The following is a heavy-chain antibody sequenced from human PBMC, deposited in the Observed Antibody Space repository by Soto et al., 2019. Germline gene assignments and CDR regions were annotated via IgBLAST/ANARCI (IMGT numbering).Heavy chain of an antibody. CDR1: GFTFRSYA. Sequence: QVQLVESGGGVVQPGRSLRLSCAASGFTFRSYAMHWVRQAPSKGLDWATFISYDGHNQYYADCEKGRFTSPRDNSKHSLYVQMNSLIAEDTAVYYCGRGGDNFCYGYGDYFDFCGQGTLVTVSS. J-gene: IGHJ4*02. CDR3: GRGGDNFCYGYGDYFDF. V-gene: IGHV3-30*01. D-gene: IGHD4-17*01. CDR2: ISYDGHNQ.